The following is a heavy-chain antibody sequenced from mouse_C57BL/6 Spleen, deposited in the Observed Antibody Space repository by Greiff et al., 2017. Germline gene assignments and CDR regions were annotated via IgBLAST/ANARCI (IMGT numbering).Heavy chain of an antibody. Sequence: EVQLEESGPGLVKPSQSLSLTCSVTGYSITSGYYWSWIRQFPGNQLEFVGNISYDGSNNYKPSLKNRISITRDTSKNKFFLKLNSVTTEDTATYYCARVGFFYAMDYWGQGTSVTVSS. CDR2: ISYDGSN. J-gene: IGHJ4*01. CDR3: ARVGFFYAMDY. CDR1: GYSITSGYY. V-gene: IGHV3-6*01.